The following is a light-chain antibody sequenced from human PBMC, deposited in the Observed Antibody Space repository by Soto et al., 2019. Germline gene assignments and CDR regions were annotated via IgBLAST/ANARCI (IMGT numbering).Light chain of an antibody. Sequence: ALTQPASVSGSPGQSITISCTGTSSDVGGYNFVSWYQQHPDKAPKLMIYDVTNRPSGVSNRFSGSKSGNTASLTISGLQAEDEADYYCSSYTSISTYVFGTGTTVTV. CDR2: DVT. CDR3: SSYTSISTYV. V-gene: IGLV2-14*01. J-gene: IGLJ1*01. CDR1: SSDVGGYNF.